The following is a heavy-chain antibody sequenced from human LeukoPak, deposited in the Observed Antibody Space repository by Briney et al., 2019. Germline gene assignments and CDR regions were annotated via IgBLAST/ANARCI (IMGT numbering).Heavy chain of an antibody. CDR2: IKEDGSEK. D-gene: IGHD2-15*01. V-gene: IGHV3-7*01. J-gene: IGHJ4*02. Sequence: PGGSLRLSCAASGFTFSIYWMSWVRQAPGKGLEWVANIKEDGSEKYYVDSVKGRFTISRDNTKNSLYLQMNNLRAEDMAVYYCARYHSGGSGFDYWGQGPLVNVSS. CDR1: GFTFSIYW. CDR3: ARYHSGGSGFDY.